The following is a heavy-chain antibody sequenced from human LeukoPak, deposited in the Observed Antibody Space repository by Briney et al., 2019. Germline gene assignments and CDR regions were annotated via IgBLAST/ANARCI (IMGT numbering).Heavy chain of an antibody. CDR2: IYNDGTT. V-gene: IGHV3-53*01. CDR1: GFTVITSF. CDR3: TKTGGPWD. J-gene: IGHJ4*02. D-gene: IGHD7-27*01. Sequence: PGGSLRLSCEASGFTVITSFMSWVRQAPGKGLEWISVIYNDGTTYYADSVKGRFTISRDNPKNTLYLQMNTLRAEDTAVYYCTKTGGPWDWGQGTLVTVSS.